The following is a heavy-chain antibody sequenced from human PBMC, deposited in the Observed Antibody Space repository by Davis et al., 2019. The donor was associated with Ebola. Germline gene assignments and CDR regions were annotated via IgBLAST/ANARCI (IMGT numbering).Heavy chain of an antibody. CDR3: ARFLEWKADY. D-gene: IGHD3-3*01. V-gene: IGHV5-51*01. Sequence: GESLKISCKGSGYSFTTYWIVWVRQMPGKGLEWMGIIYPGDSDTRYSPSFQGQVTISADKSITTAYLQWSSLKASDTAMYYCARFLEWKADYWGQGTLVTVSS. CDR1: GYSFTTYW. CDR2: IYPGDSDT. J-gene: IGHJ4*02.